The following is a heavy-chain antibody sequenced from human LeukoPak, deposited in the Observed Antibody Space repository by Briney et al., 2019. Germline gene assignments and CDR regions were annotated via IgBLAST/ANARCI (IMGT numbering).Heavy chain of an antibody. Sequence: PGGSLRLSCAASGFTFSSYAMSWVRQAPGKGLEWVSGVTGSGSNTYDANSMKGRFTISRDNSKNTLYLQMNSLRAEDTAVYYCAKDFCSGGSCYDLFDYWGQGTLVTVS. V-gene: IGHV3-23*01. CDR1: GFTFSSYA. CDR3: AKDFCSGGSCYDLFDY. CDR2: VTGSGSNT. D-gene: IGHD2-15*01. J-gene: IGHJ4*02.